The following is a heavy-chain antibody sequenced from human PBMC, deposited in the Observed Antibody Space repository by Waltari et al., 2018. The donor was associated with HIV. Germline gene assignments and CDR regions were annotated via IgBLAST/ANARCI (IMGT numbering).Heavy chain of an antibody. V-gene: IGHV3-53*01. Sequence: EVQLVESGGGLIQPGGSLRLSCAASGFTVSSNYMSWVRQAPGKGLECVSVIYSGGSTYYADSVKGRFTISRDNSKNTLYLQMNSLRAEDTAVYYCAREKSIDYYYYGMDVWGQGTTVTVSS. CDR3: AREKSIDYYYYGMDV. CDR1: GFTVSSNY. D-gene: IGHD3-16*02. J-gene: IGHJ6*02. CDR2: IYSGGST.